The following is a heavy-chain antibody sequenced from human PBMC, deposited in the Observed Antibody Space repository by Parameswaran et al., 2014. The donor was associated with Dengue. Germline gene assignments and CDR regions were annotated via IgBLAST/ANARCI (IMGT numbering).Heavy chain of an antibody. J-gene: IGHJ6*02. V-gene: IGHV3-11*01. D-gene: IGHD4-11*01. CDR2: ISSSGSTI. CDR3: ARGGYSNYRFYYYYGMDV. Sequence: VRQAPGKGLEWVSYISSSGSTIYYADSVKGRFTISRDNAKNSLYLQMNSLRAEDTAVYYCARGGYSNYRFYYYYGMDVWGQGTTVTVSS.